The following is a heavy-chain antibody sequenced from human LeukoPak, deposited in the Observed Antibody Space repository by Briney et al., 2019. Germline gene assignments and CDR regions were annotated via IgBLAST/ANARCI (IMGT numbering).Heavy chain of an antibody. V-gene: IGHV3-30*18. CDR1: GFTFSSYG. CDR2: ISYDGSNK. D-gene: IGHD3-10*01. CDR3: AKELIWSFDY. Sequence: GRSLRLSCAASGFTFSSYGMHWVRQAPGKGLEWVAVISYDGSNKYYADSAKGRFSISRDNPKNTLYLQMNSLRPEDTAVYYCAKELIWSFDYWGQGTLVTVSS. J-gene: IGHJ4*02.